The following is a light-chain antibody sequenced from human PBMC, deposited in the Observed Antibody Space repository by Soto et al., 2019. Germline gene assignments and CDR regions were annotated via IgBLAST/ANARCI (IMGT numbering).Light chain of an antibody. Sequence: QSVLTQPPSVSVAPGQRVTISCTGSSSNIGAGYDVHWYQQLPGTAPKLLIYGNSNRPSGVPDRFSGSKSGTSASLAITGLQAEDEADYYCQSYDSSLLYVFGTGTKLTVL. CDR3: QSYDSSLLYV. CDR2: GNS. CDR1: SSNIGAGYD. V-gene: IGLV1-40*01. J-gene: IGLJ1*01.